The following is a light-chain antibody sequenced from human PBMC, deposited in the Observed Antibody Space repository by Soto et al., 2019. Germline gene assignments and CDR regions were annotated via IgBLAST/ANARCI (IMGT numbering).Light chain of an antibody. J-gene: IGKJ1*01. CDR2: GAS. Sequence: EVVLTQSPGTLSLSPVERSTLCCSASQSVSSSYLAWYQQKPGQAPRLLIYGASSRATGIPDRFSGSGSGTDFTLTISRLEPEDFAVYYCQQYGSSPRTFGQGTKVDIK. CDR1: QSVSSSY. CDR3: QQYGSSPRT. V-gene: IGKV3-20*01.